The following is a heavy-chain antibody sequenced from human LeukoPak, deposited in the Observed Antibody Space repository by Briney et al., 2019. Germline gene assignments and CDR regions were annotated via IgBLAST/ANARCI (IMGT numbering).Heavy chain of an antibody. CDR1: GFTFSSYA. Sequence: SGGSLRLSCAASGFTFSSYAMHWVRQAPGKGLEYVSAISSNGGSTYYANSVKGRFTISRDNSKNTLYLQMGSLRAEDMAVYYCARALSPYYYDSSGFPYYWGQGTLVTVSP. V-gene: IGHV3-64*01. J-gene: IGHJ4*02. CDR2: ISSNGGST. CDR3: ARALSPYYYDSSGFPYY. D-gene: IGHD3-22*01.